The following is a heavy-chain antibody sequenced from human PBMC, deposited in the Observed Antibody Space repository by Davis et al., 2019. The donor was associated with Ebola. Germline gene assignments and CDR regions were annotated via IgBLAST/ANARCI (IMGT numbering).Heavy chain of an antibody. CDR1: GFTFNSYG. J-gene: IGHJ4*02. CDR3: AKVLIVLMVYAPFDY. Sequence: GESLKISCAASGFTFNSYGMHWVRQAPGKGLEWLAVISDDGSNKYYADSVKGRFTISRDNSKNTLYLQMNSLRAEDTAVYYCAKVLIVLMVYAPFDYWGQGTLVTVSS. D-gene: IGHD2-8*01. V-gene: IGHV3-30*18. CDR2: ISDDGSNK.